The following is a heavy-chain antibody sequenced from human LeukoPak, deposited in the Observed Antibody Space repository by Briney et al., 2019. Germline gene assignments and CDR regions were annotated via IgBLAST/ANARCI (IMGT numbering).Heavy chain of an antibody. CDR2: IYTSGST. D-gene: IGHD2-15*01. Sequence: SETLSLTCTVSGGSISSGSYYWSWIRQPAGKGLEWIGRIYTSGSTNYNPSLKSRLTISVDTSNNQFSLSLSSVTAADTAVYYCAGRGHRYSRDWGQGILVTVSS. CDR1: GGSISSGSYY. CDR3: AGRGHRYSRD. V-gene: IGHV4-61*02. J-gene: IGHJ1*01.